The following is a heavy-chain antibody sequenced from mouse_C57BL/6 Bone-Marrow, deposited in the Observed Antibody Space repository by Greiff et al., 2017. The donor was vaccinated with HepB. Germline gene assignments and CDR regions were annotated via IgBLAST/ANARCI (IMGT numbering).Heavy chain of an antibody. V-gene: IGHV1-15*01. CDR2: IDPETGGT. J-gene: IGHJ1*03. CDR1: GYTFTDYE. D-gene: IGHD1-1*01. CDR3: TRLRSGYFDV. Sequence: QVQLQQSGAELVRPGASVTLSCKASGYTFTDYEMHWVKQTPVHGLEWIGAIDPETGGTAYNQKFKGKAILTADKSSSTAYMELRSLTSEDSAVYYYTRLRSGYFDVWGTGTTVTVSS.